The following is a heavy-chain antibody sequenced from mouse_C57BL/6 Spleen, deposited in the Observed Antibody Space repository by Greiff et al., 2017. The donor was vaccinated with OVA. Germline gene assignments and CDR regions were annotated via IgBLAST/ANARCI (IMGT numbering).Heavy chain of an antibody. D-gene: IGHD2-3*01. CDR3: TRRPSWLLRYFDV. CDR1: GYTFTDYE. CDR2: IDPETGGT. V-gene: IGHV1-15*01. J-gene: IGHJ1*03. Sequence: QVQLQQSGAELVRPGASVTLSCKASGYTFTDYEMHWVKQTPVHGLEWIGAIDPETGGTAYNQKFKGKAILTADKSSSTAYMELRSLTSEDSAVYYCTRRPSWLLRYFDVWGTGTTVTVSS.